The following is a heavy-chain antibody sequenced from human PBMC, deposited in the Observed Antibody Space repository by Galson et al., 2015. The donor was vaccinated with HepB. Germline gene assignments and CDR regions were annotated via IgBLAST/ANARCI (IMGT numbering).Heavy chain of an antibody. V-gene: IGHV3-21*01. CDR2: ISSSSSYI. CDR3: ARDGPTYYDFWSGYLNWYFDL. D-gene: IGHD3-3*01. Sequence: SLRLSCAASGFTFSSYSMNWVRQAPGKGLEWVSSISSSSSYIYYADSVKGRFTISRDNAKNSLYLQMNSLRAEDTAVYYCARDGPTYYDFWSGYLNWYFDLWGRGTLVTVSS. J-gene: IGHJ2*01. CDR1: GFTFSSYS.